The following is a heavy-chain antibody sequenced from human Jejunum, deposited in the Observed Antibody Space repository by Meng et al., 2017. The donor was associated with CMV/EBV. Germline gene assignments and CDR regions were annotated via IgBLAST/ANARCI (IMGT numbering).Heavy chain of an antibody. D-gene: IGHD1-26*01. CDR3: AKGGGSPRYPIDY. J-gene: IGHJ4*02. CDR2: INGDGSRT. Sequence: SGFTFSDYWIHWVRQPPGKGLVRVSSINGDGSRTSYADSVKGRFSISRDNAKNTVYVQMNSLRAEDTAVYYCAKGGGSPRYPIDYWGQGTLVTVSS. CDR1: GFTFSDYW. V-gene: IGHV3-74*01.